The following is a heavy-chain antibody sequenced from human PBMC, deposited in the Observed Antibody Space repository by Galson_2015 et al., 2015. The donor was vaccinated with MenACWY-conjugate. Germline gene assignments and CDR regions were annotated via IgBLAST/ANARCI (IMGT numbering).Heavy chain of an antibody. CDR3: AKGQVMVRGVVIIRGGAFDF. CDR2: LSSTSDHI. CDR1: GFTFTRYS. D-gene: IGHD3-10*01. V-gene: IGHV3-21*04. J-gene: IGHJ3*01. Sequence: SLRLSCAASGFTFTRYSMTWVRQAPGKGLEWVSSLSSTSDHIFYADSVKGRFTISRDNSKNTLFLQMRSLGVDDTAVYYCAKGQVMVRGVVIIRGGAFDFWGQGTMITVSS.